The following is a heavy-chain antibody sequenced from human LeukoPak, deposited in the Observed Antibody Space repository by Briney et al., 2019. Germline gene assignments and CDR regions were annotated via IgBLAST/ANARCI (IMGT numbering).Heavy chain of an antibody. CDR1: GFSFGSFW. D-gene: IGHD1-1*01. V-gene: IGHV3-7*01. Sequence: GGSLRLSCAASGFSFGSFWMTWIRQAPGKGLEWVGHINEDGSQTNYIDSVTGRFTISRDNTKDSLYLQMNSLRAEDTAVYFCVRDVGYFHFDSWGQGTLVTVSS. J-gene: IGHJ4*02. CDR3: VRDVGYFHFDS. CDR2: INEDGSQT.